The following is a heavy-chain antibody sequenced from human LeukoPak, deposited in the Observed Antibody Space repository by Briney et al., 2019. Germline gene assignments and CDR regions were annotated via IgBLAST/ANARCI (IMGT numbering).Heavy chain of an antibody. V-gene: IGHV4-31*03. CDR1: GGSISSGGYY. Sequence: SETLSLTCTVSGGSISSGGYYWSWIRQHPGKGLEWIGYIYYSGSTYYNPSLKGRVTISVDTSKNQFSLKLSSVTAADTAVYYCARVAYYYYGMDVWGQGTRSPSP. J-gene: IGHJ6*02. CDR3: ARVAYYYYGMDV. CDR2: IYYSGST.